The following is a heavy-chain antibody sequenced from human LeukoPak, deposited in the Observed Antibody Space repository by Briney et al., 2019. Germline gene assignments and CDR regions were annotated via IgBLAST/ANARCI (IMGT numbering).Heavy chain of an antibody. CDR2: ISSSGSTI. J-gene: IGHJ4*02. Sequence: PGGSLRLSCAASGFNLYDYGMSWVRQAPGKGLEWVSYISSSGSTIYYADSVKGRFTISRDNAKNSLYLQMNSLRAEDTAVYYCARIRVYYDFWSGYYYFDYWGQGTLVTVSS. V-gene: IGHV3-11*01. D-gene: IGHD3-3*01. CDR1: GFNLYDYG. CDR3: ARIRVYYDFWSGYYYFDY.